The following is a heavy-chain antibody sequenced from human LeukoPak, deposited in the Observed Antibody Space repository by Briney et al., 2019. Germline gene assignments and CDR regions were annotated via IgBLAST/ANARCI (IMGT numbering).Heavy chain of an antibody. Sequence: GGSLRLSCAASGFTFSSYEMNWVRQAPGKGLEWVSYISSSGSTIYYADSVKGRFTISRDNAKNALFLQVNSLRDEDTALYHCVTGSAWLFDYWGQGTLVTVSS. CDR2: ISSSGSTI. CDR1: GFTFSSYE. D-gene: IGHD3-3*01. V-gene: IGHV3-48*03. J-gene: IGHJ4*02. CDR3: VTGSAWLFDY.